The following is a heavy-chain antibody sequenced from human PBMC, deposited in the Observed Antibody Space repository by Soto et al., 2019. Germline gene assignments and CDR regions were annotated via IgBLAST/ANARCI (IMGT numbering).Heavy chain of an antibody. Sequence: SETLSLTCAVSGGSISSSNWWSWVRQPPGKGLEWIGEIYHSGSTNYNPSLKSRVTISVEKSKNQFSLKLCSVTAADTAVYYCARSYMVRGVANWFDPWGQGTLVTVSS. J-gene: IGHJ5*02. V-gene: IGHV4-4*02. D-gene: IGHD3-10*01. CDR1: GGSISSSNW. CDR3: ARSYMVRGVANWFDP. CDR2: IYHSGST.